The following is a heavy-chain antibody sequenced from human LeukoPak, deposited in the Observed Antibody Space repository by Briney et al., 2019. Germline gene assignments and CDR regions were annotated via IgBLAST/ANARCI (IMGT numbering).Heavy chain of an antibody. Sequence: ASVKVSRKASGYTFTDYYIHWVGQAPRQGLDWMGWINPNTGGTNFAQKFQGRVTMTRDTSITTAYMELSRLRFDDTAVYYCARPRAFSYGQMYYFDYWGQGALVTVSS. CDR1: GYTFTDYY. J-gene: IGHJ4*02. CDR3: ARPRAFSYGQMYYFDY. D-gene: IGHD5-18*01. CDR2: INPNTGGT. V-gene: IGHV1-2*02.